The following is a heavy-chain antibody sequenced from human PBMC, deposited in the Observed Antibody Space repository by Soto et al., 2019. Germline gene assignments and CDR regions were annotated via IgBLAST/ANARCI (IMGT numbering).Heavy chain of an antibody. CDR1: GGSVSSDNYY. CDR3: ARARPYDRSDFHY. Sequence: SSETLSLTCTVSGGSVSSDNYYWSWIRQPPGKGLEWIAYIYDSGRTNYNPSLKSRVSISVDTSKNHFSLRLSSVTAADTALYYCARARPYDRSDFHYWGQGTLVTVS. D-gene: IGHD3-22*01. CDR2: IYDSGRT. J-gene: IGHJ4*02. V-gene: IGHV4-61*03.